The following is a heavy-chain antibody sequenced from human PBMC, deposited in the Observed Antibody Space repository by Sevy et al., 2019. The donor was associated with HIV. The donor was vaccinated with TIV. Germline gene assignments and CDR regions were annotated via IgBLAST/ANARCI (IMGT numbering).Heavy chain of an antibody. CDR3: ASRRQYDAFDI. Sequence: GGSLRLSCAASGFTFSSYWMHWVRQAPGKGLVWVSRINSDGSSTSYAHSVKGRFTISRDNAKNTLYLQMNSLRAEDTAVYYCASRRQYDAFDIWGQGTMVTVSS. D-gene: IGHD4-4*01. CDR1: GFTFSSYW. V-gene: IGHV3-74*01. J-gene: IGHJ3*02. CDR2: INSDGSST.